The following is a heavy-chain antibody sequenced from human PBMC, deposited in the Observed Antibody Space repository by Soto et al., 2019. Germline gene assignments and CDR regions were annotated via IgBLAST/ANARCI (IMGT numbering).Heavy chain of an antibody. Sequence: RGSLRLSCAASGFSFSAYAMNWVRQAPGKGLQWVSGLVGNGGDRNYADSVRGRFTVSRDNSKNTLYLQKNNLRDEDTAVYYCAKDFIANNGVWEAFDMWGRGTEVTVSS. CDR2: LVGNGGDR. CDR3: AKDFIANNGVWEAFDM. J-gene: IGHJ3*02. CDR1: GFSFSAYA. V-gene: IGHV3-23*01. D-gene: IGHD2-8*01.